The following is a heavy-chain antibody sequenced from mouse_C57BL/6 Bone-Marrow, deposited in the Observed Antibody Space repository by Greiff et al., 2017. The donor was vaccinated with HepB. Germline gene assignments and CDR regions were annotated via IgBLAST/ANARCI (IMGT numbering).Heavy chain of an antibody. J-gene: IGHJ3*01. CDR2: INYDGSST. CDR1: GFTFSDYY. D-gene: IGHD1-1*01. CDR3: ARVGGSSFQLAWFAY. V-gene: IGHV5-16*01. Sequence: EVQLVESEGGLVQPGSSMKLSCTASGFTFSDYYMAWVRQVPEKGLEWVANINYDGSSTYYLDSLKSRFIISRDNAKNILYLQMSSLKSEDTATYYCARVGGSSFQLAWFAYWGQGTLVTVSA.